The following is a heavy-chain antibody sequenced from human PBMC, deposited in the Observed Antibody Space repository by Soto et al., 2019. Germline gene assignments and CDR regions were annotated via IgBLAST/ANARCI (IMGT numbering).Heavy chain of an antibody. CDR2: IYYSGST. D-gene: IGHD5-12*01. CDR1: GASIITFH. V-gene: IGHV4-59*01. CDR3: ARAISGYEYYYYYYMDV. J-gene: IGHJ6*03. Sequence: PSETLSLTCTVSGASIITFHWSLIRQPPGKGLEWIGYIYYSGSTNYNPSPKSRVTISVDTSKNQFSLKLSSVTAADTAVYYCARAISGYEYYYYYYMDVWGKGTTVTVSS.